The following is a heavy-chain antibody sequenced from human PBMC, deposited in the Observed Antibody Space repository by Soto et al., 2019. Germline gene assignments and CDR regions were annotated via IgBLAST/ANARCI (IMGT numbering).Heavy chain of an antibody. V-gene: IGHV1-18*01. CDR1: GYTSSSYG. Sequence: ASVKVSCKAIGYTSSSYGINWVRQAPGQGLEWMGWISVFNGDTKYAQKSQGRVAITKDPGTSTAHMELRSLRSDDAAVYFCATKDDHKDDAPYYYGWDVWGQGTTVTVSS. CDR3: ATKDDHKDDAPYYYGWDV. D-gene: IGHD3-16*01. J-gene: IGHJ6*02. CDR2: ISVFNGDT.